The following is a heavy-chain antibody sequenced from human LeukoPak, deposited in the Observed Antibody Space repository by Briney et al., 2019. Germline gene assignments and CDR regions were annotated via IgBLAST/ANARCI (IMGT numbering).Heavy chain of an antibody. CDR3: ARGELGNWFDP. CDR2: MNPNSGNT. CDR1: GYTFTSYD. V-gene: IGHV1-8*03. Sequence: ASVKVSCKASGYTFTSYDINWVRQAPGQGLEWMGWMNPNSGNTGYAQKFQGRVTITRNTSISTAYLERSSLTSEDTAVYYCARGELGNWFDPWGQGTLVTVSS. D-gene: IGHD7-27*01. J-gene: IGHJ5*02.